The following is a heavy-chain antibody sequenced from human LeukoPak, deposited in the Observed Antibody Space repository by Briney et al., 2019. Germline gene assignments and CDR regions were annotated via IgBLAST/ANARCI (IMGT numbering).Heavy chain of an antibody. V-gene: IGHV1-69*04. D-gene: IGHD2-21*02. Sequence: ASVKVSCKASGGTFSSYAISWVRQAPGQGLEWMGRIIPILGIANYAQKFQGRVTITADKSTSTAYMELSSLRSADTAVYYCASMPYCGGDCYSGDWGQGTLVTVSS. CDR2: IIPILGIA. CDR3: ASMPYCGGDCYSGD. J-gene: IGHJ4*02. CDR1: GGTFSSYA.